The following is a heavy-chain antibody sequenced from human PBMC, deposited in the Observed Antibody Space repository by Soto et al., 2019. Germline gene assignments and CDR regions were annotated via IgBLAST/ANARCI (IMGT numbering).Heavy chain of an antibody. Sequence: VASVKVSCKASGYTFTGYYMHWVRQAPGQGLEWMGWINPNSGGTNYAQKFQGWVTMTRDTSISTAYMELSRLRSDDTAVYSCARAQSDHCIDYWGQGTLVTVSS. J-gene: IGHJ4*02. D-gene: IGHD2-15*01. CDR1: GYTFTGYY. V-gene: IGHV1-2*04. CDR3: ARAQSDHCIDY. CDR2: INPNSGGT.